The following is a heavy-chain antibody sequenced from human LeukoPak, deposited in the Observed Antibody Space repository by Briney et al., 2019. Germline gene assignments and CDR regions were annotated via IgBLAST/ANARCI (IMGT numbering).Heavy chain of an antibody. CDR2: INHSGST. Sequence: SETLSLTCTVSGGSVSSGGYYWSWIRQPPGKGLEWIGEINHSGSTNYNPSLKSRVTISVDTSKNQFSLKLSSVTAADTAVYYCARGGYGDRSGLKPVPLSRRGLFFDYWGQGTLVTVSS. V-gene: IGHV4-61*08. J-gene: IGHJ4*02. CDR3: ARGGYGDRSGLKPVPLSRRGLFFDY. CDR1: GGSVSSGGYY. D-gene: IGHD4-17*01.